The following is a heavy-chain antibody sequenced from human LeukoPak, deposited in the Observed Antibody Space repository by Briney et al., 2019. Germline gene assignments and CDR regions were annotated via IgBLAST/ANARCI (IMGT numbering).Heavy chain of an antibody. CDR3: ASLGSDYYFNFFDP. CDR2: IKQDGSEK. D-gene: IGHD3-3*01. Sequence: GGSLRLSCAASGFTFSNHWMSWVRQAPGKGLEWVANIKQDGSEKYYVDSVKGRFTISRDNAKNSLYLQMNSLRAEETAVYYCASLGSDYYFNFFDPWGRGTLVTVSS. J-gene: IGHJ5*02. CDR1: GFTFSNHW. V-gene: IGHV3-7*01.